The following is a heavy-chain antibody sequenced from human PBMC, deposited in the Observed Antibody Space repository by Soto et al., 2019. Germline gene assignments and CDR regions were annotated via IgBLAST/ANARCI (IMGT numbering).Heavy chain of an antibody. CDR1: GGSISSGDYY. J-gene: IGHJ4*02. Sequence: SETLSLTCTVSGGSISSGDYYWSWIRQPPGKGLEWIGYIYYSGSTYYNPSLKSRVTISLDTSKNQFSLKLSSVTAADTAVYYCASVWSSIAARPFDDWGQGTLVTVSS. D-gene: IGHD6-6*01. CDR3: ASVWSSIAARPFDD. V-gene: IGHV4-30-4*01. CDR2: IYYSGST.